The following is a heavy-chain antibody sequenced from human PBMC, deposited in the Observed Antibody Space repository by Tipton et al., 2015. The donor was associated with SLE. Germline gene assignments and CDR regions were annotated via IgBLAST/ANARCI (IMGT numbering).Heavy chain of an antibody. CDR3: VVCSPSSCSYFDY. D-gene: IGHD2-2*01. V-gene: IGHV4-4*07. Sequence: TLSLTCNVSGGSISTYYWSWIRQPAGKGLEWIGRIYTGGNTKYNPSLESRVTLSVDASKDQFSLRLTSVTAADTAVYYCVVCSPSSCSYFDYWGQGRLVTVSS. CDR1: GGSISTYY. CDR2: IYTGGNT. J-gene: IGHJ4*02.